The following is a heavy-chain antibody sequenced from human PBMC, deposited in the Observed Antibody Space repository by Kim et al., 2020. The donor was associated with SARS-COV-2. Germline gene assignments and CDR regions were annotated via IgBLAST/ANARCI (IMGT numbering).Heavy chain of an antibody. J-gene: IGHJ4*02. CDR1: GFTFSSYA. V-gene: IGHV3-23*03. CDR2: IYSGGSST. Sequence: GGSLRLSCAASGFTFSSYAMSWVRQAPGKGLEWVSVIYSGGSSTYYADSVKGRFTISRDNSKNTLYLQMNSLRAEDTAVYYCAKESDSSSWYDYWGQGTLVTVSS. CDR3: AKESDSSSWYDY. D-gene: IGHD6-13*01.